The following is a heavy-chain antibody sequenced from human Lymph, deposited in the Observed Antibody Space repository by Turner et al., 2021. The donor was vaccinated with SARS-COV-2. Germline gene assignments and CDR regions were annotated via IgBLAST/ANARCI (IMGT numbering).Heavy chain of an antibody. D-gene: IGHD3-10*01. CDR2: KSYDGSNK. CDR1: GFSFSPYA. CDR3: ARYCSGGYFYYGLDV. V-gene: IGHV3-30*04. J-gene: IGHJ6*02. Sequence: HVQLVESGGGVVEPGGSVRLSCAASGFSFSPYAIHWVRQAAGKGLEWVAVKSYDGSNKYYADSVKGRFTISRDNSKNTLYLQMNSLRAEDTAVYYCARYCSGGYFYYGLDVWGQGTTVTVSS.